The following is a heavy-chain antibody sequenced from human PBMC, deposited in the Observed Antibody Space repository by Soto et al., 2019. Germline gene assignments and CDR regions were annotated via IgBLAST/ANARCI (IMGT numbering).Heavy chain of an antibody. CDR3: ARGAGTPPDYYAGRDV. D-gene: IGHD1-1*01. CDR1: GFTFSSYA. Sequence: QVQLVESGGGVVQPGRSLRLSCAASGFTFSSYAMHWVRQAPGKGLEWVAVISYDGSNKYYADSVKGRFTISRDNSKNTLYLQMNSLRAEDTAVYYCARGAGTPPDYYAGRDVWGQGTTVTVSS. J-gene: IGHJ6*02. CDR2: ISYDGSNK. V-gene: IGHV3-30-3*01.